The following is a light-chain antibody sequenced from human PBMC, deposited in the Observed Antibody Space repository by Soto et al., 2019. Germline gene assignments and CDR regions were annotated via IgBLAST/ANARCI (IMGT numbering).Light chain of an antibody. CDR2: EVS. Sequence: QSALTQPPSVSGSPGQSVTISCTGTSSDVGSYNRVSWYQQPPGTAPKLMIFEVSNRPSGVPDRFSGSESGNTASLTISGLQAEDEADYYCSLYTSSSTRVVFGGGTKLTVL. V-gene: IGLV2-18*01. J-gene: IGLJ2*01. CDR1: SSDVGSYNR. CDR3: SLYTSSSTRVV.